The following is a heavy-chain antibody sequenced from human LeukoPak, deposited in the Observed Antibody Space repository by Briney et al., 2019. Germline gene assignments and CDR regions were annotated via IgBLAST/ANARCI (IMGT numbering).Heavy chain of an antibody. CDR2: ISAYNGNT. CDR1: GYTFTSYG. J-gene: IGHJ5*02. Sequence: ASVKVSCKASGYTFTSYGISWVRQAPGQGLEWTGWISAYNGNTNYAQKLQGRVTMTTDTSTSTAYMELSSLRSEDTAVYYCARVPHGCSGGSCYSTDGPGWFDPWGQGTLVTVSS. CDR3: ARVPHGCSGGSCYSTDGPGWFDP. V-gene: IGHV1-18*01. D-gene: IGHD2-15*01.